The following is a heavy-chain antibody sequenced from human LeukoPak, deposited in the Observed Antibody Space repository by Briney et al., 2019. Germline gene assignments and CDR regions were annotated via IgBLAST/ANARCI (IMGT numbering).Heavy chain of an antibody. Sequence: SETLSLTCTVSGGSISSYYWSWIRQPPGKGLEWIGYIYYSGSTNYNPSLKSRVTISVDTSKNQFSLKLSSVTAADTAVYYCARAGVIVGATTSAFDIWGQGTMVTVSS. J-gene: IGHJ3*02. D-gene: IGHD1-26*01. CDR3: ARAGVIVGATTSAFDI. CDR1: GGSISSYY. CDR2: IYYSGST. V-gene: IGHV4-59*01.